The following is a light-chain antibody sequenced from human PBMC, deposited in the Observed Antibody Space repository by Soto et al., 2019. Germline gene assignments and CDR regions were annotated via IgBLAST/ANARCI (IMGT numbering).Light chain of an antibody. V-gene: IGKV3-20*01. CDR3: QQYGGSYS. CDR2: GAS. CDR1: QSVSSSY. Sequence: IVLTQSPRTLSLSLGEKATLSCRASQSVSSSYLAWYQQKPGRAPRLLIYGASSRATGIPDRFSGSGSGTDFTLTISRLGPEDFAVYYCQQYGGSYSFGQGTKVDIK. J-gene: IGKJ2*03.